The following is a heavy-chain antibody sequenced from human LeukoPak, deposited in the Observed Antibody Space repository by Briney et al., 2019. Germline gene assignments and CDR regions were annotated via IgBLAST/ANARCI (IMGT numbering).Heavy chain of an antibody. CDR3: AKNRHYGSSFDAFDI. CDR2: IGYDGGNK. J-gene: IGHJ3*02. V-gene: IGHV3-23*01. CDR1: GFTFSLYG. Sequence: HTGGSLRLSCAASGFTFSLYGMSWVRQAPGKGLDWVTFIGYDGGNKYYTDSVKGRFTISRDNSRNTLYLQMDSLRAEDTAVYFCAKNRHYGSSFDAFDIWGQGTMVSVSS. D-gene: IGHD3-10*01.